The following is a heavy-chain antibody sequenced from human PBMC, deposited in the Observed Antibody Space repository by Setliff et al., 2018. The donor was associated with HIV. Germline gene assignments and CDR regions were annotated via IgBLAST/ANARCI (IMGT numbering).Heavy chain of an antibody. CDR3: ARAYYHHSGGYWSTDYYYSYMDV. Sequence: GGSLRLSCASSGFIFGDYWMTWVRQAPGKGLEWVASIKQDGITKYYVDSVKGRFTISRDNAKNSLYLHMNSLRAEDTAVYYCARAYYHHSGGYWSTDYYYSYMDVWGKGTTVTVSS. CDR1: GFIFGDYW. CDR2: IKQDGITK. D-gene: IGHD3-22*01. J-gene: IGHJ6*03. V-gene: IGHV3-7*03.